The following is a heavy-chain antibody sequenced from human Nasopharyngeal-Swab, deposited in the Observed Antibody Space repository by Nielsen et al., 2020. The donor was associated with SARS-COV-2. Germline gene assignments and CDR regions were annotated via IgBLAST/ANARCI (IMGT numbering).Heavy chain of an antibody. CDR2: INHSGST. D-gene: IGHD6-6*01. Sequence: WIRQPPGKGLEWIGEINHSGSTNYNPSLKSRVTISVDTPKNQFSLKLSSVTAADTAVYYCARVLRGVAARPLGFGYYYYYYMDVWGKGTTVTVSS. V-gene: IGHV4-34*01. J-gene: IGHJ6*03. CDR3: ARVLRGVAARPLGFGYYYYYYMDV.